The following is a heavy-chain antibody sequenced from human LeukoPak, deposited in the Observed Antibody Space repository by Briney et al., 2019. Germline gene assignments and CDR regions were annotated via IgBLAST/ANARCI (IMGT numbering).Heavy chain of an antibody. V-gene: IGHV4-59*12. Sequence: SETLSLTCTVSGGSISSYYWSWIRQPPGKGLEWIGYIYYSGSTNYNPSLKSRVTISVDTSKNQFSLKLSSVTPEDTAVYYCARRGGHYYGMDVWGQGTTVTVSS. CDR2: IYYSGST. D-gene: IGHD3-16*01. J-gene: IGHJ6*02. CDR3: ARRGGHYYGMDV. CDR1: GGSISSYY.